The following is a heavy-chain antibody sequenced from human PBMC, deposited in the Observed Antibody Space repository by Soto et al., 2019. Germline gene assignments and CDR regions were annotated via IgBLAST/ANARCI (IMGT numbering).Heavy chain of an antibody. J-gene: IGHJ4*02. Sequence: ALVKVSCKASGCTFSSYAISWVRQAPGQGLEWMGGIIPIFGTANYAQKFQGRVTITADKSTSTAYMELSSLRSEDTAVYYCATSKTEAISWDYFDYWGQGTLVTVSS. CDR1: GCTFSSYA. CDR2: IIPIFGTA. CDR3: ATSKTEAISWDYFDY. D-gene: IGHD6-13*01. V-gene: IGHV1-69*06.